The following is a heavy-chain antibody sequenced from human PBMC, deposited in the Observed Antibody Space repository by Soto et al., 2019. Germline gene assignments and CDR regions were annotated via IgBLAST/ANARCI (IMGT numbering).Heavy chain of an antibody. CDR2: IHHSGIT. V-gene: IGHV4-34*01. D-gene: IGHD3-10*01. CDR1: GGSFSAYY. CDR3: ASYGPGTYYNGYSFDY. J-gene: IGHJ4*02. Sequence: QVQLQQWGAGLLKPSETLFLTCDVYGGSFSAYYWTWLRQSPGKGLEWIGEIHHSGITNYNPSLRSRVTLSVDTSKNQSSLDLRSVTAADTAVYYCASYGPGTYYNGYSFDYWGQGTLVTVSS.